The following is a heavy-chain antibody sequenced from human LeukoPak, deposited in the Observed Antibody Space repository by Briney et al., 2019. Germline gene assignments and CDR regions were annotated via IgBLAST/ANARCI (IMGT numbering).Heavy chain of an antibody. CDR3: AKESGKFYY. Sequence: GGSLRLSCVASGLTFSEFAMHWVRQAPGKGLEWVSHISGDGVDTFYADSVKGRFTISRDNTKNSLYLEMNSLRTEDAAMYYCAKESGKFYYWGQGTLVAVSS. V-gene: IGHV3-43*02. CDR1: GLTFSEFA. J-gene: IGHJ4*02. CDR2: ISGDGVDT. D-gene: IGHD3-10*01.